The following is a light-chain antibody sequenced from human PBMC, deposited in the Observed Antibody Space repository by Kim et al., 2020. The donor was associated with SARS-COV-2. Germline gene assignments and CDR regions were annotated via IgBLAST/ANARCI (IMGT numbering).Light chain of an antibody. CDR3: QQYNTWPPIT. V-gene: IGKV3-11*01. CDR1: QSVNTY. CDR2: DAS. Sequence: SPGERATLSCRASQSVNTYLAWYRQKPGQAPRLLIYDASNRATGIPARFSGSGSGTDFTLTISSLEPEDFAVYYCQQYNTWPPITFGQGTRLEIK. J-gene: IGKJ5*01.